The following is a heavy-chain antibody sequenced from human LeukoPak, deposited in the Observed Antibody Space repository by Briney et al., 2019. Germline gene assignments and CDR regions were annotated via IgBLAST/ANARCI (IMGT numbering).Heavy chain of an antibody. CDR3: ARGGGSRYYAILTGYYKRCWFDP. CDR2: INHSGST. CDR1: GGSFGGYY. J-gene: IGHJ5*02. D-gene: IGHD3-9*01. Sequence: SETRSLTCAVWGGSFGGYYWGWMRQPPGKGLEGIGEINHSGSTNYNPSLKSRVTISVDTSKNQFSLKLSSVTAADTAVYYCARGGGSRYYAILTGYYKRCWFDPWGQGTLVTVSS. V-gene: IGHV4-34*01.